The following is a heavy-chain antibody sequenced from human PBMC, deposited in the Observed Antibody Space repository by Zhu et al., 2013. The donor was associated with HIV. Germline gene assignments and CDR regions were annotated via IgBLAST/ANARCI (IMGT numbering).Heavy chain of an antibody. CDR3: ARGYSSTIDY. V-gene: IGHV1-2*02. CDR2: INPDSGVT. Sequence: QVQVVQSGAEVKKPGASVKVSCKASGYAFTGYFIHWVRQAPGQGLEYMGWINPDSGVTKYAQRFQGRVTMTRDASISTAHMELSRLRSDDTAVYYCARGYSSTIDYWGQGTLVTVSS. D-gene: IGHD6-13*01. CDR1: GYAFTGYF. J-gene: IGHJ4*02.